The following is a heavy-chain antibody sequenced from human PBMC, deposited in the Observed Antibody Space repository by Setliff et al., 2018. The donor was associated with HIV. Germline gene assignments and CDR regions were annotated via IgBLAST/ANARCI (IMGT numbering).Heavy chain of an antibody. D-gene: IGHD2-15*01. J-gene: IGHJ4*02. CDR3: ARLLVAGMLFDY. Sequence: ETLSLTCTVSGGSISSHYWSWIRQPPGKGLEWIGYIYSTGRTYYDPSLNSRVTLSADTSKNQFSLKLSSVTAADTAVYYCARLLVAGMLFDYWGQGTLVTVSS. CDR1: GGSISSHY. CDR2: IYSTGRT. V-gene: IGHV4-59*04.